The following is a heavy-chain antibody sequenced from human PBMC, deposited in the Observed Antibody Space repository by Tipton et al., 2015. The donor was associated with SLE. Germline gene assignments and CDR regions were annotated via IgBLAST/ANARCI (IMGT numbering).Heavy chain of an antibody. CDR2: IYSGGST. J-gene: IGHJ4*02. CDR3: ARDSSGWYGYYFDY. CDR1: GFTVSSNY. Sequence: GSLRLSCAASGFTVSSNYMSWVRQAPGKGLEWASVIYSGGSTYYADSVKGRFTISRDNSKNTLYLQMNSLRAEDTAVYYCARDSSGWYGYYFDYWGQGTLVTVSS. D-gene: IGHD6-19*01. V-gene: IGHV3-53*01.